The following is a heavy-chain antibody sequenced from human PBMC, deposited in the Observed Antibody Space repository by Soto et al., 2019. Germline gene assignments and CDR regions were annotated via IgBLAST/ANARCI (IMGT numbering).Heavy chain of an antibody. CDR2: IKSKTDGGTT. V-gene: IGHV3-15*01. Sequence: GGSLRLSCAASGFTFSNAWMSWVRQAPGKGLEWVGRIKSKTDGGTTDYAAPVKGRFTISRDDSKNTLYLQMNSLKTEDTAVYYCTTDRRLRAKTSYWGQGTLVTVSS. D-gene: IGHD1-7*01. CDR3: TTDRRLRAKTSY. J-gene: IGHJ4*02. CDR1: GFTFSNAW.